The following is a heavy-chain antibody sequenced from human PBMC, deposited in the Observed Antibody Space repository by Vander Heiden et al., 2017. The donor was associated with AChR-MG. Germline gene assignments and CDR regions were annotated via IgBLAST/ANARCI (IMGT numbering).Heavy chain of an antibody. CDR3: ATDIVATITDY. CDR1: GFTFSNYR. CDR2: ISASSIYI. J-gene: IGHJ4*02. Sequence: EVQLVASGGGLVKPGGSLRRSCAASGFTFSNYRMNWVRQAPGKGPEWLSSISASSIYIYYADSVKGRFTISRDNSKNSLYLQMNSLRAEETAVYYCATDIVATITDYWGQGTLVTVSS. V-gene: IGHV3-21*01. D-gene: IGHD5-12*01.